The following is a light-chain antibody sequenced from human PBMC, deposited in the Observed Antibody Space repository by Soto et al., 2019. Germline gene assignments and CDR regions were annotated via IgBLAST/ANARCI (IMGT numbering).Light chain of an antibody. CDR2: AAS. J-gene: IGKJ2*01. CDR1: QDIKRF. V-gene: IGKV1-39*01. CDR3: QQTFTSPYT. Sequence: DVQLTPSPSFLAASVVDRLTITCRASQDIKRFLAWYQQKPGKAPKLLIYAASTLQSGVPSRFRGSGSGTDFSLTISSLQPEDFATYYCQQTFTSPYTFGQGTKVDIK.